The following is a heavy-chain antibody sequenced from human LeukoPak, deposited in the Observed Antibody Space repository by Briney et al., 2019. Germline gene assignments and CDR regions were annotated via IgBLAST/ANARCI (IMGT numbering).Heavy chain of an antibody. CDR3: ARNYDIWSGYYKAYYYYMDV. Sequence: SETLSLTCTVSGGSISSYYWSWIRQPAGKGLEWIGRIYTSGSTNYNPSLKSRVTMSVDTSKNQFSLKLSSVTAAETAVYYCARNYDIWSGYYKAYYYYMDVWGKGTTVTVSS. V-gene: IGHV4-4*07. D-gene: IGHD3-3*01. J-gene: IGHJ6*03. CDR1: GGSISSYY. CDR2: IYTSGST.